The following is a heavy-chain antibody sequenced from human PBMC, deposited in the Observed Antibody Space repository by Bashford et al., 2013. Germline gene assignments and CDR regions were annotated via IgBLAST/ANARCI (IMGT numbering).Heavy chain of an antibody. D-gene: IGHD3-22*01. Sequence: VASVKVSCKASGYTFTGYYMHWVRQAPGQGLEWMGWINPNSGGTNYAQKFQGWVTMTRDTSISTAYMELSRLRSDDTAVYYCARSYYDSSGYRKPSYYYGMDVWGQGTTVTVSS. CDR1: GYTFTGYY. CDR3: ARSYYDSSGYRKPSYYYGMDV. CDR2: INPNSGGT. V-gene: IGHV1-2*04. J-gene: IGHJ6*02.